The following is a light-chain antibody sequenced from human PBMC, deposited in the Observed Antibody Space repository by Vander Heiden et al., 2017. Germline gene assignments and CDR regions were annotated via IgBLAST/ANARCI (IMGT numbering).Light chain of an antibody. CDR2: DNN. CDR3: GTWDSSLSAYV. V-gene: IGLV1-51*01. CDR1: SSNLGNNY. Sequence: QSVLTQPPSVSAAPGPKVTISCSGSSSNLGNNYVSWYQQLPGTAPKLLIYDNNKRPSGIPDRFSGSKSGTSATLGITGRQTGDEADYYCGTWDSSLSAYVFGTGTKVTVL. J-gene: IGLJ1*01.